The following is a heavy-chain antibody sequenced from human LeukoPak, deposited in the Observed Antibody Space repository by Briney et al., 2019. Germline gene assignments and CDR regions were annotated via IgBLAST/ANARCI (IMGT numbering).Heavy chain of an antibody. Sequence: SETLSLTCTVSGGSISSGSYYWTWIRQPAGKGLEWIGHISTSGSTNYNPSLTSRVTISVDTSKNQFSLKLSSVTAADTAVYYCARGTARRPYYFDYWGQGTLVTVSS. D-gene: IGHD1-1*01. CDR2: ISTSGST. CDR3: ARGTARRPYYFDY. CDR1: GGSISSGSYY. J-gene: IGHJ4*02. V-gene: IGHV4-61*09.